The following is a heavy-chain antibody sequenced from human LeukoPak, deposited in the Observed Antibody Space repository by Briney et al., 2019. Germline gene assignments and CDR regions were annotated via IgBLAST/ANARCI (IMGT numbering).Heavy chain of an antibody. D-gene: IGHD2-21*01. V-gene: IGHV3-30*02. CDR1: EFTFSNYD. CDR2: IRYDRSQ. Sequence: GGSLRLSCAASEFTFSNYDMHWVRQAPGKGLEWVALIRYDRSQYYADSVKGRFTISRDNSKNTLYLQMNSLRAEDTAVYYCAKDYLQTQVMVIAIQGFDYWGQGTLVTVSS. J-gene: IGHJ4*02. CDR3: AKDYLQTQVMVIAIQGFDY.